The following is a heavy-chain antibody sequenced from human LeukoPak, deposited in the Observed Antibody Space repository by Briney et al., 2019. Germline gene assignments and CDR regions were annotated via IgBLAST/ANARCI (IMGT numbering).Heavy chain of an antibody. CDR3: ASYKGKDAFDI. J-gene: IGHJ3*02. CDR2: IYTSGST. D-gene: IGHD3-10*01. CDR1: GGSICSGSYY. Sequence: PSQTLSLTCTVSGGSICSGSYYWSWIRQPAGKGLEWIGRIYTSGSTNYNPSLKSRVTISVDTSKNQFSLKLSSVTAADTAVYYCASYKGKDAFDIWGQGTMVTVSS. V-gene: IGHV4-61*02.